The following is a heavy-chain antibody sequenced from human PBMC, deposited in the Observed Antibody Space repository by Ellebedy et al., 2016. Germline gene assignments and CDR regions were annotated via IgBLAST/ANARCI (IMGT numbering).Heavy chain of an antibody. V-gene: IGHV1-18*01. CDR2: ISTYNGNT. Sequence: ASVKVSXKASGYTFTSYGISWVRQAPGQGLEWMGWISTYNGNTIYAQKLQGRVTMTTDTSTTTAYMELRSLRSDDTAIYYCARDRGITGTTDYWGQGTLVTVSS. D-gene: IGHD1-7*01. CDR3: ARDRGITGTTDY. CDR1: GYTFTSYG. J-gene: IGHJ4*02.